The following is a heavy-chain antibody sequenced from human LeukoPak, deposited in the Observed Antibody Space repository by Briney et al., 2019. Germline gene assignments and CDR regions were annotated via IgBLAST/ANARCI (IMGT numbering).Heavy chain of an antibody. CDR3: AKDHYYDSSGYSDY. J-gene: IGHJ4*02. V-gene: IGHV3-23*01. D-gene: IGHD3-22*01. Sequence: PGGSLRLSCAASGFTFSNAWMSWVRQAPGKGLEWVSAISGSGGSTYYADSVKGRFTISRDNSKNTLYLQMNSLRAEDTAVYYCAKDHYYDSSGYSDYWGQGTLVTVSS. CDR2: ISGSGGST. CDR1: GFTFSNAW.